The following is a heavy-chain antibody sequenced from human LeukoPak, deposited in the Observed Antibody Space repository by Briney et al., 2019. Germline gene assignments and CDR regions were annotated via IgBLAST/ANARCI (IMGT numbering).Heavy chain of an antibody. CDR2: IIPILGIA. V-gene: IGHV1-69*04. Sequence: ASVKVSCKASGGTFSSYAISWVRQAPGQGLEWMGRIIPILGIANYAQKFQGRVTITADKSTSTAYMELSSLRSEDTAVYYCARVRSAAAGRANYYYYYGMDVWGQGTTVTVSS. D-gene: IGHD6-13*01. CDR1: GGTFSSYA. J-gene: IGHJ6*02. CDR3: ARVRSAAAGRANYYYYYGMDV.